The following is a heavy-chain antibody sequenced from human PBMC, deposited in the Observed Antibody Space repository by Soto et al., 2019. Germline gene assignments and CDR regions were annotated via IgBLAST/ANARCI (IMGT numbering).Heavy chain of an antibody. D-gene: IGHD2-2*01. Sequence: SETLSLTCTVSGGSISSSSYYWGWIRQPPGKGLEWIGSIYYSGSTYYNPSLKSRVTISVDTSKNQFSLKLSSVTAADTAVYYCANKRGYCSSTSCYYYYGMDVWGQGTTVTVSS. CDR1: GGSISSSSYY. CDR2: IYYSGST. V-gene: IGHV4-39*01. J-gene: IGHJ6*02. CDR3: ANKRGYCSSTSCYYYYGMDV.